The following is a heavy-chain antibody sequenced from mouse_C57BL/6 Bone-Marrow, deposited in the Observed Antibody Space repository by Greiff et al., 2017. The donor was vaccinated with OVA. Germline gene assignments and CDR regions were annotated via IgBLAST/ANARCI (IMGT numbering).Heavy chain of an antibody. V-gene: IGHV1-50*01. CDR3: ARSGAY. CDR1: GYTFTSYW. J-gene: IGHJ2*01. CDR2: IDPSDSYT. D-gene: IGHD3-1*01. Sequence: QVQLQQPGAELVKPGASVKLSCKASGYTFTSYWMQWVKQRPGHGLEWIGEIDPSDSYTNYNQKFKGKATLTVDTSSSTAYMQLSSLTSEDAAVYYCARSGAYWGQGTTLTVSS.